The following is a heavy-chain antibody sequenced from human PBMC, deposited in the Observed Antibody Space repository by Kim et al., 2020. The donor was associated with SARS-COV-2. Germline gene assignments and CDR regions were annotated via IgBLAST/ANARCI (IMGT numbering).Heavy chain of an antibody. Sequence: SETLSLTCTVSSDSISDYYFNWIRQSPGKALEWIGYVHSRGNTNYNPSLKSRVTIEKDTFKNQFSLNLNSVTAADTAFYYCARGTARWLQNDYWGQGALV. CDR1: SDSISDYY. J-gene: IGHJ4*02. D-gene: IGHD5-12*01. V-gene: IGHV4-59*01. CDR3: ARGTARWLQNDY. CDR2: VHSRGNT.